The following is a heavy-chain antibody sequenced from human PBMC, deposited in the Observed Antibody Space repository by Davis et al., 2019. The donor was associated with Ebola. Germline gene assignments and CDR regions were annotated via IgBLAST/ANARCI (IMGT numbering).Heavy chain of an antibody. CDR1: GFTFSSYE. D-gene: IGHD1-26*01. CDR2: ISSSSSYT. J-gene: IGHJ6*02. CDR3: ARDTPEWELLLGNGMDV. V-gene: IGHV3-21*05. Sequence: GESLKISCAASGFTFSSYEMNWVRQAPGKGLEWVSYISSSSSYTNYADSVKGRFTISRDNAKNSLYLQMNSLRAEDTAVYYCARDTPEWELLLGNGMDVWGQGTKVTVSS.